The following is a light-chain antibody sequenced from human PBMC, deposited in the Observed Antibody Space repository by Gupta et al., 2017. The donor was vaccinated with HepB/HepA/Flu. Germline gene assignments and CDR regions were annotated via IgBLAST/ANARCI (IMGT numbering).Light chain of an antibody. CDR1: SSNIGAGHD. J-gene: IGLJ2*01. CDR3: QSYDNSLRGV. V-gene: IGLV1-40*01. Sequence: QSVLTQPPSVSGAPGQRVTLFCTGSSSNIGAGHDVHWYQQVPGTAPKLLIYGNINRPSGVPDRFSGSKSGTSASLAITGLQAEDEADYYCQSYDNSLRGVFGGGTKLTVL. CDR2: GNI.